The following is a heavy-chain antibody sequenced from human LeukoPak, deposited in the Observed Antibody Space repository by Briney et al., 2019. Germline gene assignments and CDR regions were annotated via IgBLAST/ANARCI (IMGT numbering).Heavy chain of an antibody. J-gene: IGHJ5*02. V-gene: IGHV3-21*01. CDR1: GFTFSSYS. CDR2: ISSSSSYI. D-gene: IGHD3-9*01. CDR3: ARARDILTGYPVIT. Sequence: GGSLRLSCAASGFTFSSYSMNWVRQAPGKGLEWVSSISSSSSYIYYADSVKGRFTISRDNAKNSLYLQMNSLRAEDTAVYYCARARDILTGYPVITWGQGTLVTVSS.